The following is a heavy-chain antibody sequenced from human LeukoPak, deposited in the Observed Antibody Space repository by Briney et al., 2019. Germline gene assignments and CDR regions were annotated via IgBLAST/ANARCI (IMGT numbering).Heavy chain of an antibody. V-gene: IGHV1-2*04. Sequence: ASVTVSCTASGYTFTVYYIRWVRQAPGQGLEWMGWINPNNGGTNYVQKFQGWVTMTRDTSISTAYMELSRLRSNDTAVYYCARDRHSGNYYLDYWGQGTLVTVSS. J-gene: IGHJ4*02. D-gene: IGHD1-26*01. CDR2: INPNNGGT. CDR3: ARDRHSGNYYLDY. CDR1: GYTFTVYY.